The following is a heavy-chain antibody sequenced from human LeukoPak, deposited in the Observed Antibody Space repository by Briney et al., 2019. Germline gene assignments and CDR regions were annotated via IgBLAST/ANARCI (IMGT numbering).Heavy chain of an antibody. J-gene: IGHJ6*03. CDR2: ISGSGGST. V-gene: IGHV3-23*01. CDR3: ATGSYPTYYYYYMDV. D-gene: IGHD1-26*01. Sequence: PGGSLRLSCAASGFTFSSYGMSWVRQAPGKGLEWVSAISGSGGSTYYADSVKGRFTISRDNSKNTLYLQMNSLRAEDTAVYYCATGSYPTYYYYYMDVWGKGTTVTISS. CDR1: GFTFSSYG.